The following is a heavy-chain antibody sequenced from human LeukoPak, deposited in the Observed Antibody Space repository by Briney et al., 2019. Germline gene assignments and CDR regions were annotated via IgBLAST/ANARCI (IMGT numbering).Heavy chain of an antibody. CDR2: IIPIFGTA. D-gene: IGHD3-22*01. Sequence: SVKVSCKASGGTFSSYAISWVRQAPRQGLEWMGGIIPIFGTANYAQKFQGRVTITADESTSTAYMELSSLRSEDTAVYYCARVAPRITMIVVVTPNWFDPWGQGTLVTVSS. J-gene: IGHJ5*02. CDR3: ARVAPRITMIVVVTPNWFDP. V-gene: IGHV1-69*13. CDR1: GGTFSSYA.